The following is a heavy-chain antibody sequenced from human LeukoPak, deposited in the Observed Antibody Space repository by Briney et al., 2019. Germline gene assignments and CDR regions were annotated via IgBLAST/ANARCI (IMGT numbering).Heavy chain of an antibody. V-gene: IGHV1-69*05. D-gene: IGHD6-13*01. CDR2: IIPIFGTA. J-gene: IGHJ4*02. CDR1: GGTFSSYA. CDR3: ARERPPGDSSSWFLEGYFDI. Sequence: SVKVSCKASGGTFSSYAITWVRQAPGQGLEWMGRIIPIFGTANYAQKFQGRVTITTDESTSTAYMELSILRSDDTAVYYCARERPPGDSSSWFLEGYFDIWGQGTLITVSS.